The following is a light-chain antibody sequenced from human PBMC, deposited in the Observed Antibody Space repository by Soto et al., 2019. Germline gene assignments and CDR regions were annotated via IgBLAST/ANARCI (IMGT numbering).Light chain of an antibody. CDR1: QSVLYSSSNKNY. CDR3: QQYCSSPWT. CDR2: WAS. J-gene: IGKJ1*01. Sequence: DIVMTQSPDSLAVSLGERATINCRSSQSVLYSSSNKNYLAWYQQKPGQPPKLLIYWASTRESGVPDRFSGSGSGTDFTLTISSLQAEDVAVYYCQQYCSSPWTFGQGTTVEIK. V-gene: IGKV4-1*01.